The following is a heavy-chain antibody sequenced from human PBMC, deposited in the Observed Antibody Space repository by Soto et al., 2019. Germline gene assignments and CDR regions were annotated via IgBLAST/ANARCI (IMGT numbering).Heavy chain of an antibody. CDR3: ARHVVSGAQLDA. J-gene: IGHJ5*02. V-gene: IGHV5-10-1*01. CDR2: IDPSDSYT. CDR1: GYSFTTYW. D-gene: IGHD3-16*01. Sequence: PGGSLKISCKASGYSFTTYWISWVRQMPGKRLEWMGRIDPSDSYTNYNPSFQGHVTLPAAKSINTAYLQWRSLKASDTAMYYCARHVVSGAQLDAWGQGSLV.